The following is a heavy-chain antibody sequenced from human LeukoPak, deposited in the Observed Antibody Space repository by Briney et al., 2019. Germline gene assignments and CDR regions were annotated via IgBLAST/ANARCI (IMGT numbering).Heavy chain of an antibody. CDR1: GGTFSSYA. D-gene: IGHD6-13*01. Sequence: ASVKVSCKASGGTFSSYAISWVRQAPGQGLEWMGIINPSGGSTSYAQKFQGRVTMTRDMSTSTVYVELSSLRSEDTAVYYCARDGSSSWYADYWGQGTLVTVSS. CDR2: INPSGGST. V-gene: IGHV1-46*01. CDR3: ARDGSSSWYADY. J-gene: IGHJ4*02.